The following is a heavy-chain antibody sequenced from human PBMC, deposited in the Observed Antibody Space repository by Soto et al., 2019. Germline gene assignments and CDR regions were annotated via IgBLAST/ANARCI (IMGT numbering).Heavy chain of an antibody. Sequence: QVQLVESGGGVVQPGRSLRLSCAASGFTFSSYGMHWVRQAPGKGLEWVAVISYDGSNKYYGDSVKGRFTISRDNSKNTVYLQMNSLSAEDTAVYYCAKDRFRIAVAAPFDYWGQGTLVTVSS. CDR3: AKDRFRIAVAAPFDY. V-gene: IGHV3-30*18. J-gene: IGHJ4*02. CDR2: ISYDGSNK. D-gene: IGHD6-19*01. CDR1: GFTFSSYG.